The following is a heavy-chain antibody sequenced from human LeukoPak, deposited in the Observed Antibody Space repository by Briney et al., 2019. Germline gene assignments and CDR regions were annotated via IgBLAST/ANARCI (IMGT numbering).Heavy chain of an antibody. Sequence: SETLSLTCSVSGDSIDNYYWSWIRQPAGKGLEWIGRIYSSGSTHCSPSLKSRVTMSVDTSKKKFSLKLSSVTAADTAVYYCARSGFRNYDSSGYWYWGQGIQVTVSS. J-gene: IGHJ4*02. CDR2: IYSSGST. V-gene: IGHV4-4*07. D-gene: IGHD3-22*01. CDR1: GDSIDNYY. CDR3: ARSGFRNYDSSGYWY.